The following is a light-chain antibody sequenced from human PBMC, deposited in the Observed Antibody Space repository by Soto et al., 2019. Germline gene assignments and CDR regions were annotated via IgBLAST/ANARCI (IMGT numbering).Light chain of an antibody. J-gene: IGLJ2*01. V-gene: IGLV2-14*03. CDR1: SSDVGGYNF. CDR3: SSYTSTNTQL. Sequence: QSALTQPASVSGSPGQSITISCTGTSSDVGGYNFVSWYQQHPGKAPKLMIYDVSNRLSGVSNRFSGSKSGNTASLTISGLQAEDEAHYYCSSYTSTNTQLFGGGTKLTVL. CDR2: DVS.